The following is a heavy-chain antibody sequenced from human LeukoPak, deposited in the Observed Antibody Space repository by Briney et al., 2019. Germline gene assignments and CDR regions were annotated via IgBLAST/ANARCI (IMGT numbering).Heavy chain of an antibody. V-gene: IGHV4-4*02. D-gene: IGHD5-18*01. J-gene: IGHJ4*02. Sequence: SGTLSLTCAVSGVSISSSNWWSWVRQPPGKGLEWIGEIYHSGSTNYNPSLKSRVTISVDKSKNQFSLKLSSVTAADTAVYYCARLPVDTAMVTYDYWGQGTLVTVSS. CDR2: IYHSGST. CDR3: ARLPVDTAMVTYDY. CDR1: GVSISSSNW.